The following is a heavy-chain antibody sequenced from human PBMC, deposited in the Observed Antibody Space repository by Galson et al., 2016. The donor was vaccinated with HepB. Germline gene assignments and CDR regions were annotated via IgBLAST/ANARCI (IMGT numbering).Heavy chain of an antibody. CDR2: IWYDGSNK. Sequence: SLRLSCAASGFIFSSYVIHWVRQAPGKGLEWVAVIWYDGSNKYYAESVRGRFTISRDNSKNTVYLQMNSLRAEDTAVYYCARDRPRTDTVTEYWGQGTLVTVSS. J-gene: IGHJ4*02. D-gene: IGHD5-18*01. CDR1: GFIFSSYV. V-gene: IGHV3-33*01. CDR3: ARDRPRTDTVTEY.